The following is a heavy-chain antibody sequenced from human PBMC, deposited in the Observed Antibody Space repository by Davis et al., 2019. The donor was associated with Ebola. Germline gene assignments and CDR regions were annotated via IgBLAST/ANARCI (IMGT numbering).Heavy chain of an antibody. Sequence: MPSETLSLTCTVSGGSISSYYWRWIRQPPGKGLEWIGYIYYSGSTNYNPSLKSRVTISVDTSKNQFSLKLSSVTAADTAVYYCARETMGPYYYYYVMDVWGQGTTVTVSS. D-gene: IGHD4/OR15-4a*01. CDR3: ARETMGPYYYYYVMDV. CDR1: GGSISSYY. CDR2: IYYSGST. J-gene: IGHJ6*02. V-gene: IGHV4-59*01.